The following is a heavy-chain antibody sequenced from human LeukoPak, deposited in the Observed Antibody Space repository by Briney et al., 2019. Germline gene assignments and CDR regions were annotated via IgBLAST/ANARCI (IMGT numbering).Heavy chain of an antibody. D-gene: IGHD2-21*02. J-gene: IGHJ6*03. CDR3: ARDLPHATYCGGDCRKYYYYMDV. V-gene: IGHV3-7*01. CDR2: IKQDGSEK. CDR1: GFTFSSRDW. Sequence: GGSLRLSCVASGFTFSSRDWMTRVRPAPGKGLEWVANIKQDGSEKNYVDSVKGRFTISRDNAKNSLYLQMNSLRAEETAVFYCARDLPHATYCGGDCRKYYYYMDVWGKGTTVTVSS.